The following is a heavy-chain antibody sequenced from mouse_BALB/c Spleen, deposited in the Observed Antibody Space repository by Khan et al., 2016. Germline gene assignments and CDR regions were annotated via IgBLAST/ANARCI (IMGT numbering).Heavy chain of an antibody. J-gene: IGHJ2*01. CDR3: AGYYGHFFDY. CDR1: GDSITSGY. D-gene: IGHD1-1*02. V-gene: IGHV3-8*02. Sequence: EVKLLESGPSLVKPSQTLSLTCSVTGDSITSGYWNWIRKFPGNKLEYMGYISYSGSTYYTPSLKSRISINRDTSKSRYYLQLNSVTTEDSATYYCAGYYGHFFDYWGQGTTLTVSS. CDR2: ISYSGST.